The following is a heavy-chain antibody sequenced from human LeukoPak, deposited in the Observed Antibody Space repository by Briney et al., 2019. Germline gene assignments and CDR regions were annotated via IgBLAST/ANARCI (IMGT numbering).Heavy chain of an antibody. Sequence: PSETLSLTCTVSGGSISSYYWSWIRQPPGKGLEWIGYIYYSGSTNYNPSLKSRVTISVDTSKNQFSLKLSSVTAADTAVYYCARGSVGYYYYGMDVWGQGTTVTVSS. J-gene: IGHJ6*02. CDR2: IYYSGST. V-gene: IGHV4-59*01. CDR3: ARGSVGYYYYGMDV. D-gene: IGHD2-2*01. CDR1: GGSISSYY.